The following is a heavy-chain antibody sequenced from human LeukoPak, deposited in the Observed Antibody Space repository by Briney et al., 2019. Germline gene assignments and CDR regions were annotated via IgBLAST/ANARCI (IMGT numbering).Heavy chain of an antibody. CDR3: ARGEGSFYYYYLDV. D-gene: IGHD3-10*01. CDR2: IYTSGST. CDR1: GGSISSGSYY. V-gene: IGHV4-61*02. J-gene: IGHJ6*03. Sequence: PSETLSLTCTVSGGSISSGSYYWSWIRQPAGKGLEWIGRIYTSGSTNYNPSLKSRVTISVDTSKNQFSLKLSSVTAADTAVYYCARGEGSFYYYYLDVWGKGTTVTVSS.